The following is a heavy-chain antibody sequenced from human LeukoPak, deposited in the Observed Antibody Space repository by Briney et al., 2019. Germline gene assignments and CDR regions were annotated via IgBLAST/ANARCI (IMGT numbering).Heavy chain of an antibody. D-gene: IGHD3-9*01. J-gene: IGHJ4*02. Sequence: PGGSLRLSCAAPEFTFSSYSMNWVRQAPGKGLEWVSSISSSSRYLYYADSVKGRFTISRDNAKNSLYLQMNSLRAEDTAVYYCARDHWDILTGYYIDYWGQGTLVTVSS. CDR2: ISSSSRYL. CDR3: ARDHWDILTGYYIDY. CDR1: EFTFSSYS. V-gene: IGHV3-21*01.